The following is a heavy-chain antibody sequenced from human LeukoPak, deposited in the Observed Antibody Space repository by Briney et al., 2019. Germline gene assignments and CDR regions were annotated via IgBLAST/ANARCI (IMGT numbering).Heavy chain of an antibody. CDR3: TTDSGGMVRYYY. CDR1: GFTFSNAW. J-gene: IGHJ4*02. CDR2: IKSKTDGGTT. D-gene: IGHD3-10*01. V-gene: IGHV3-15*01. Sequence: GGSLRLSCAAPGFTFSNAWMSWVRQAPGKGLEWVGRIKSKTDGGTTDYAAPVKGRFTISRDDSKNTLYLQMNSPKTEDTAVYYCTTDSGGMVRYYYWGQGTLVTVSS.